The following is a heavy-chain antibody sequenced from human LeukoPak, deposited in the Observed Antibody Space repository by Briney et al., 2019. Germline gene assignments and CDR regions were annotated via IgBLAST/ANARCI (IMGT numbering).Heavy chain of an antibody. D-gene: IGHD2/OR15-2a*01. CDR1: GSTLSELS. CDR2: FDPEDGAI. J-gene: IGHJ4*02. V-gene: IGHV1-24*01. CDR3: TFHRLSFLNYFES. Sequence: ASVKVSCKVSGSTLSELSIHWVRQAPGKGLEWMGGFDPEDGAIIYAQNFQDRVAMTEDRSTDTSYLELSSLTFDDTAVYYCTFHRLSFLNYFESWGQGTLVPVSS.